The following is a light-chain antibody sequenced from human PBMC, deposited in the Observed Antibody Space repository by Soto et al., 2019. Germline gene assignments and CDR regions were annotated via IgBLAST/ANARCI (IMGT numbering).Light chain of an antibody. CDR1: SSNIGSNA. Sequence: QSVLTQPPSASGTPGQRVTISCSGSSSNIGSNAVSWYQHFPGTAPKVLIYCAAQRPSGVPDRFSGSKSGTSASLAISGLRAEDEADYFCAAWDDSLSGHYVFGTATKLTVL. V-gene: IGLV1-44*01. CDR3: AAWDDSLSGHYV. CDR2: CAA. J-gene: IGLJ1*01.